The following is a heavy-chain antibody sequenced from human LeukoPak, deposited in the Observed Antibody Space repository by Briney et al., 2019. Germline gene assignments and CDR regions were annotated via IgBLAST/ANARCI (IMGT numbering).Heavy chain of an antibody. D-gene: IGHD5-18*01. J-gene: IGHJ3*02. Sequence: SETLSLTCTVSSGSISSYYWSWIRQPPGKGLEGIGYIYYSGSNNYNPSLKSRVTISVDTSKNHFSLKLSSVTAADTAVYYCARGYSYGQKPFNDIWGQGTMVTVSS. CDR2: IYYSGSN. CDR1: SGSISSYY. CDR3: ARGYSYGQKPFNDI. V-gene: IGHV4-59*01.